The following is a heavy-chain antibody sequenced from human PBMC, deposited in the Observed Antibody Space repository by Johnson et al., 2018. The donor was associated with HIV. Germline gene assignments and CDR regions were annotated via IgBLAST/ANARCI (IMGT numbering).Heavy chain of an antibody. CDR3: TREGDYSYVDAFDI. CDR2: INSDGTT. D-gene: IGHD2-15*01. Sequence: VQLVESGGALVQPGGSLNLSCAASGFTFSSHWMHWVRQVPGKGLVWLSRINSDGTTDYAASVKGRFTISRDDSKSIAKLKMNSLKTEATAVYYCTREGDYSYVDAFDIWGQGTMVTVSS. V-gene: IGHV3-74*01. J-gene: IGHJ3*02. CDR1: GFTFSSHW.